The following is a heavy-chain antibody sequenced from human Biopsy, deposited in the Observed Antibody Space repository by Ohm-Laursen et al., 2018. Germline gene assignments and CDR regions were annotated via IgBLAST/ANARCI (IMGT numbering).Heavy chain of an antibody. CDR2: IYYTGST. CDR3: ARDSRGGHLNTTLITGKNLDS. J-gene: IGHJ4*02. CDR1: RDSISNYY. V-gene: IGHV4-59*01. D-gene: IGHD3-16*01. Sequence: SDTLSLTWTVSRDSISNYYWTWIRQSPGKGLEWIGYIYYTGSTNYNPSVKSRVTISADTSKNQFSLKLNSVTAADTAVYFCARDSRGGHLNTTLITGKNLDSWGQGILVTVSS.